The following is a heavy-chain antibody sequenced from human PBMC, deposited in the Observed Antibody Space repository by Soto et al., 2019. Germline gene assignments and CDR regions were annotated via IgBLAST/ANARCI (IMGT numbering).Heavy chain of an antibody. Sequence: SDTLSLTWRLSCVAVGSGMYFCGWIRQPPGKGLEWIGEIYYRGSTNYNPSLKSRVTISVDTSKNQFSLNLSSVTAADTAVYYCARGGWESSGYYGYYFDYWGQGTLVNVSA. CDR3: ARGGWESSGYYGYYFDY. J-gene: IGHJ4*02. V-gene: IGHV4-61*01. CDR2: IYYRGST. D-gene: IGHD3-22*01. CDR1: CVAVGSGMYF.